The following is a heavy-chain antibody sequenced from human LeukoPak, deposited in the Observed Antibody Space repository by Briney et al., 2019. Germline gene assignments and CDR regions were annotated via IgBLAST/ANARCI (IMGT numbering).Heavy chain of an antibody. J-gene: IGHJ3*02. CDR2: ISSSSSYI. D-gene: IGHD3-22*01. CDR1: GFTFSSYS. CDR3: ASWTTYYYDSSEGKDAFDI. V-gene: IGHV3-21*01. Sequence: GGSLRLSCAASGFTFSSYSMNWVRQAPGKGLEWVSSISSSSSYIYYADSVKGRFTISRDNAKNSLYLQMNSLRAEDTAVYYCASWTTYYYDSSEGKDAFDIWGQGTMVTVSS.